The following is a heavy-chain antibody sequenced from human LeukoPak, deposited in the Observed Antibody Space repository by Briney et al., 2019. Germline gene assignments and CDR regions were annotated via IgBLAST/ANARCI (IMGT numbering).Heavy chain of an antibody. D-gene: IGHD1-26*01. CDR1: GFTFSGYW. V-gene: IGHV3-74*01. CDR3: ARHSSGSPPYYFDY. Sequence: PGGSLRLSCVASGFTFSGYWMHWVRQAPGKGLVWVSRINSDGSSTSYADSVKGRFTISRDNAKNTLYLQMNSLRVEDTAVYYCARHSSGSPPYYFDYWGQGTLVTVSS. J-gene: IGHJ4*02. CDR2: INSDGSST.